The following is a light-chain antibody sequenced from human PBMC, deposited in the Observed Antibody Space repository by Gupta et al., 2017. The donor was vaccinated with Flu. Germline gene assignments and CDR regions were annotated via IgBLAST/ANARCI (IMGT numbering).Light chain of an antibody. CDR1: ALSKQY. CDR3: QSADITGATRV. J-gene: IGLJ3*02. Sequence: YQLTQPPAMSLSPRQTATITCSGAALSKQYVYWYRQRPGQAPVLLIYKDTERASGIPDRISGSSSGTRVTLTIRGVQTEDEADYYCQSADITGATRVFGGGT. V-gene: IGLV3-25*02. CDR2: KDT.